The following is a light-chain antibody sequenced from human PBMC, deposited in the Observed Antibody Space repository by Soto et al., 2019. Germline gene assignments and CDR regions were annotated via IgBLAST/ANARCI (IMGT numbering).Light chain of an antibody. CDR2: LGS. V-gene: IGKV2-28*01. J-gene: IGKJ5*01. CDR1: QSLLSSNGNNY. CDR3: MQALQTPPT. Sequence: DIVLTQSPLSLPVTPGDPASISCRSSQSLLSSNGNNYLDWYLQKPGQSPQLLIYLGSNRASGVPDRFSGSGSGTDFTLKISRVEAEDVGVYYCMQALQTPPTFGQGTRLEIK.